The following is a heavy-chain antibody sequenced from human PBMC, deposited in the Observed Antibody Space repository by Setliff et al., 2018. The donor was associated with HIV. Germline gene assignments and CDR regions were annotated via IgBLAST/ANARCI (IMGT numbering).Heavy chain of an antibody. D-gene: IGHD3-10*01. V-gene: IGHV1-69*06. CDR1: GGTFSSYS. CDR3: ARDQVSMVRAVRLVA. J-gene: IGHJ1*01. CDR2: ILPIFGTR. Sequence: ASVKVSCKASGGTFSSYSISWVRQAPGQGLEWMGRILPIFGTRDYAQKFQGRVTITADKSTSTAYMELRSLRSEDTAVYYCARDQVSMVRAVRLVAWGQGSLVTVPS.